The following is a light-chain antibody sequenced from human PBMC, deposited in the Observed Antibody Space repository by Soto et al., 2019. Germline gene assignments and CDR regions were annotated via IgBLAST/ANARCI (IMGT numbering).Light chain of an antibody. CDR1: QYISNY. V-gene: IGKV1-33*01. Sequence: DIQMTQSPSSLSASVGDRVTITCQASQYISNYLNWYQQEPGKAPKLLIYDASNLETGIPSRFNGSGSGTEFTLTINSPQPGDVATYYCQHYHTLPLTFGGGTKVEIK. J-gene: IGKJ4*01. CDR2: DAS. CDR3: QHYHTLPLT.